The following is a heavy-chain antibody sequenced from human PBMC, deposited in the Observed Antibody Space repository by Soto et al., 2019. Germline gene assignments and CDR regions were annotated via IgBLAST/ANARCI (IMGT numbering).Heavy chain of an antibody. V-gene: IGHV3-15*01. Sequence: EVQLVESGGGLVTPGGSLRLSCVVSGFTFNNAWMNWVRQAPGKGLEWVGRMKNNGATAYAALVKGRFTFSRHDSRGTLYLQMNSLETEDTAVYYCAADLSPPAGPSYPIDYWGQGTLVTVSS. CDR3: AADLSPPAGPSYPIDY. J-gene: IGHJ4*02. CDR2: MKNNGAT. D-gene: IGHD1-26*01. CDR1: GFTFNNAW.